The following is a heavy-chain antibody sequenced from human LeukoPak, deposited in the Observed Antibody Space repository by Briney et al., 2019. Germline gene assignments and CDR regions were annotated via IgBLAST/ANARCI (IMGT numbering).Heavy chain of an antibody. CDR1: GYTFTGYY. V-gene: IGHV1-2*06. J-gene: IGHJ4*02. Sequence: ASVKVSCKASGYTFTGYYMHWVRQAPGQGLEWMGRINPNSGGTNYAQKFQGRVTMTRDTSISTAYMELSRLRSDDTAVYYCARDPAYSGYDFTPVDYWGQGTLVTVSS. CDR3: ARDPAYSGYDFTPVDY. D-gene: IGHD5-12*01. CDR2: INPNSGGT.